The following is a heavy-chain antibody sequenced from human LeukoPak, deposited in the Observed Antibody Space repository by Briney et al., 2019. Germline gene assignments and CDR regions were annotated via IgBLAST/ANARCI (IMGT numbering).Heavy chain of an antibody. Sequence: PSETLSLTCTVSGGSISSSNYYWGWIRQPPGKGLEWIGSIYYSGSTYYNPSLKSRVTISVDTSRNQFSLKLTSVTAADTAVYYCARHSGPYGGSWFGYWGQGTLVTVSS. CDR2: IYYSGST. CDR3: ARHSGPYGGSWFGY. J-gene: IGHJ4*02. V-gene: IGHV4-39*01. D-gene: IGHD6-13*01. CDR1: GGSISSSNYY.